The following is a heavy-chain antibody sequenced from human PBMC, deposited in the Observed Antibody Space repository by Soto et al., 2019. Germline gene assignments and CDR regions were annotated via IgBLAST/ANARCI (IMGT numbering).Heavy chain of an antibody. D-gene: IGHD4-17*01. CDR1: GFTFSTYA. J-gene: IGHJ3*02. Sequence: EVQLLESGGGLVQPGGSLRLSCAASGFTFSTYAMSWVRQAPGKGLEWVSAISATGGGIYYAESVKGRFTICRDNSINTLYLQMTSLRTDDTAVYYCAHPRGYGVFDAYDIWGQGTMVTVS. CDR2: ISATGGGI. CDR3: AHPRGYGVFDAYDI. V-gene: IGHV3-23*01.